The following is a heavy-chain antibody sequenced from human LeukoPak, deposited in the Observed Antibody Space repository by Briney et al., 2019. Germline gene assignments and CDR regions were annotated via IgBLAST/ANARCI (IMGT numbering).Heavy chain of an antibody. CDR2: IYHSGSS. CDR3: ARAKNPYYYYYYMDF. J-gene: IGHJ6*03. V-gene: IGHV4-38-2*01. Sequence: TSETLSLTWAVSGYSMSSGHYWVWIRQPPGKGLEYIGNIYHSGSSHYNPSLKSRVTISVDTSNNQFSLKLSSVTAADTAVYYCARAKNPYYYYYYMDFWGRGTTVTVSS. CDR1: GYSMSSGHY.